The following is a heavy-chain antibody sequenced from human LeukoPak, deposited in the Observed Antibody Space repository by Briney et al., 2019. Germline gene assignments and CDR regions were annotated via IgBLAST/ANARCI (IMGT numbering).Heavy chain of an antibody. CDR3: AREYYDSSGYYSLFDY. D-gene: IGHD3-22*01. Sequence: NPSETLSLTCTVSGGSITSGSIYWSWIRQPAGKGLEWIGRIYTDGTSNYNPSLESRITTSVDTSKDQFSLKLGSVTAADTAVYYCAREYYDSSGYYSLFDYWGQGILVTVSS. CDR2: IYTDGTS. V-gene: IGHV4-61*02. CDR1: GGSITSGSIY. J-gene: IGHJ4*02.